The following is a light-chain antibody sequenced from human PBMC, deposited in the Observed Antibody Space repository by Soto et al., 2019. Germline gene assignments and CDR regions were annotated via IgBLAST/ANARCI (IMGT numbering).Light chain of an antibody. Sequence: QSALTQPASVSASPGQSITISCSGSSSDIGGYDYVSWYQQHPGKAPKLMIYEVSNRPSGVSDRFSGSKSGNMASLTISGLQVDDEADYYCSSYRDTSKLVFGPGTKLTVL. V-gene: IGLV2-14*01. CDR2: EVS. CDR3: SSYRDTSKLV. J-gene: IGLJ1*01. CDR1: SSDIGGYDY.